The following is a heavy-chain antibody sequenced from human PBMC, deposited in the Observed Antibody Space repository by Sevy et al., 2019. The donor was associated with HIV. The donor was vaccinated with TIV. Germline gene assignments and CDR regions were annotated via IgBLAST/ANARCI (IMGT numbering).Heavy chain of an antibody. J-gene: IGHJ5*02. CDR2: INHSGST. Sequence: SETLSLTCAVYGGSFSGYYWSWIRQPPGKGLEWIGEINHSGSTNYNPSLKSRVTISVDTSKNQFSLKLSSVTAADTAVYYCARGSSRLNWFDPWGQRTLVTVSS. D-gene: IGHD6-13*01. CDR1: GGSFSGYY. CDR3: ARGSSRLNWFDP. V-gene: IGHV4-34*01.